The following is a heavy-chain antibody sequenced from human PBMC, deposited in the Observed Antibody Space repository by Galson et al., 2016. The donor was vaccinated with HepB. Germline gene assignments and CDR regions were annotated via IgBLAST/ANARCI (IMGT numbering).Heavy chain of an antibody. CDR3: AKVAEGRFWAEYYFDY. CDR2: ITGTGAFT. J-gene: IGHJ4*02. CDR1: GFTFDDYA. Sequence: SLRLSCAVSGFTFDDYAMSWVRQAPGQGLEWVSSITGTGAFTYYPVSVKGRFTISRDNSKNTVYLQMNNLRVEDTAVYYWAKVAEGRFWAEYYFDYWGQGTLGTVSS. D-gene: IGHD1-14*01. V-gene: IGHV3-23*01.